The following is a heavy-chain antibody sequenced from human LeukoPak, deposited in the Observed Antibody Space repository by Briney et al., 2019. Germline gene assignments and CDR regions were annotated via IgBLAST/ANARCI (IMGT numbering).Heavy chain of an antibody. CDR2: INSGGTPI. CDR3: ARDFSGWSVDP. V-gene: IGHV3-48*03. D-gene: IGHD6-19*01. Sequence: GGSLRFSCAASGFIFSNYEMNWVRQAPGKGLEGISYINSGGTPIYSADSVKGRFTMSRDNAKNSLYLQMNSLKAEDTAVYYCARDFSGWSVDPWGQGTLVTVSS. J-gene: IGHJ5*02. CDR1: GFIFSNYE.